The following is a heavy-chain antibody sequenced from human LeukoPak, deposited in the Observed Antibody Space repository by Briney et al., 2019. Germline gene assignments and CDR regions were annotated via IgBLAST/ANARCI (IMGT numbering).Heavy chain of an antibody. CDR1: GFTSSQNW. CDR2: IKRHIDAGPT. J-gene: IGHJ4*02. Sequence: GGSLRLSCAVSGFTSSQNWMSWVRQAPGKGLEWVGRIKRHIDAGPTDYAAPVKGRFTISRDDSKSTLFLQMNFLKTEDTAVYYCTTDPPGLYWGQGTLVTVSS. CDR3: TTDPPGLY. D-gene: IGHD3-10*01. V-gene: IGHV3-15*01.